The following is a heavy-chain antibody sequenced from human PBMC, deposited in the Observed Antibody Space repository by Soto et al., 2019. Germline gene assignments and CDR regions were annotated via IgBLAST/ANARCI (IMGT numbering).Heavy chain of an antibody. J-gene: IGHJ4*02. V-gene: IGHV4-39*01. D-gene: IGHD3-3*01. CDR3: VALRFLEGSPARVFDV. CDR2: LHRKGTT. Sequence: QLQLQESGPGLGRPSETLSLTCPVSDASLNSGQYYWGGTRQPPGRGREGIGGLHRKGTTAYNPPLKSRVTMSLDTPNKQFSLKLTSMTGTDTAVYYCVALRFLEGSPARVFDVWGRGTLVIVSS. CDR1: DASLNSGQYY.